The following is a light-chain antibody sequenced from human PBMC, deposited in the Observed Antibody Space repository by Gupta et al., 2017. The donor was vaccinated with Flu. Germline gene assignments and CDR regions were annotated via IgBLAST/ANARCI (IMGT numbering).Light chain of an antibody. J-gene: IGKJ1*01. CDR1: QDISNN. CDR3: LNDNNSPRT. Sequence: IQMTQSPSSLSASVGARVTITCLASQDISNNLDWYQQKAGKTPKLLIYSASTWQLGVPSRFSGSGSGAEFTLTISNLQTEDVATYYCLNDNNSPRTFGQGTRVEI. V-gene: IGKV1-27*01. CDR2: SAS.